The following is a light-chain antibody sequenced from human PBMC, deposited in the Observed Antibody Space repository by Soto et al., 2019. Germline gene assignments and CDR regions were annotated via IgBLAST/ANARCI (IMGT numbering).Light chain of an antibody. CDR3: KQALQTVT. CDR2: LGS. V-gene: IGKV2-28*01. Sequence: DIVMTQSPLSLPVTPGEPASISCRSSQSLLHSSGNTFLGWYLKKPGQSPQLLIYLGSIRASGVPDRLSGSGSGTDFTLKISRVEAEDVGTYYCKQALQTVTFGGGTKVEIK. CDR1: QSLLHSSGNTF. J-gene: IGKJ4*01.